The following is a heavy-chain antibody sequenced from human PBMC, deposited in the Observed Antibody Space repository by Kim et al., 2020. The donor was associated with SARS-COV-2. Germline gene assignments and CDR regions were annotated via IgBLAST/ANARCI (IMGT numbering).Heavy chain of an antibody. D-gene: IGHD4-17*01. V-gene: IGHV3-33*06. CDR1: GFTFSSYG. Sequence: GGSLRLSCAASGFTFSSYGMHWVRQAPGKGLDWVAVIWYDGSNKYYVDSVKGRFTISRDNSKNTLYLQMNSLRAEDTAVYYCAKESTGAYIDYWGQGTPATVSP. CDR3: AKESTGAYIDY. J-gene: IGHJ4*02. CDR2: IWYDGSNK.